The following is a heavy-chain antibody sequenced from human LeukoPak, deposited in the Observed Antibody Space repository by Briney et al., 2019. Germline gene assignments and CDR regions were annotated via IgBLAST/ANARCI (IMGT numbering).Heavy chain of an antibody. CDR3: ANTLTTSFYGMDV. V-gene: IGHV3-30*18. CDR1: GFTVSSNY. D-gene: IGHD4-11*01. Sequence: GGSLRLSCAASGFTVSSNYMSWVRQAPGKGLEWVAVISYDGSNKYYADSVKGRFTISRDNSKNTLYLQMNSLRAEDTAVYYCANTLTTSFYGMDVWGQGTTVTVSS. J-gene: IGHJ6*02. CDR2: ISYDGSNK.